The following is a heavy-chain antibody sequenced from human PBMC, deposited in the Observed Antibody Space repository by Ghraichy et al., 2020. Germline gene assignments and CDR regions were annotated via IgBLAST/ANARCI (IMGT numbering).Heavy chain of an antibody. D-gene: IGHD3-22*01. J-gene: IGHJ5*02. CDR2: IYYSGST. CDR1: GGSISSYY. Sequence: GSLSLTCTVSGGSISSYYWSWIRQPPGKGLEWIGYIYYSGSTNYNPSLKSRVTISVDTSKNQFSLKLSSVTAADTAVYYCARDHYYDSSGYRGGNWFDPWGQGTLVTVSS. CDR3: ARDHYYDSSGYRGGNWFDP. V-gene: IGHV4-59*01.